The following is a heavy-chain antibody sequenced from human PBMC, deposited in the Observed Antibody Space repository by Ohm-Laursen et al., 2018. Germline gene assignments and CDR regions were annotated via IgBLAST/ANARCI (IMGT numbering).Heavy chain of an antibody. CDR1: GYTFTGYY. CDR3: ARELYGGDYDYYYGMDV. V-gene: IGHV1-2*02. CDR2: INPNSGGT. Sequence: ASVKVSCKASGYTFTGYYMHWVRQAPGQGLEWMGWINPNSGGTNYAQKFQGRVTMTRDTSISTAYMELSRLRSDDTAVYYCARELYGGDYDYYYGMDVWGQGTTVTVSS. J-gene: IGHJ6*02. D-gene: IGHD4-17*01.